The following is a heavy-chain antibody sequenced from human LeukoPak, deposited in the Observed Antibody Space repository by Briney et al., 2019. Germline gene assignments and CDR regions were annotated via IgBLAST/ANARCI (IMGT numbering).Heavy chain of an antibody. J-gene: IGHJ4*02. Sequence: GGSLRLSCTASGFIFGDYAMNWVRRAPGKGLEWVGFITSKAYGGTTKYAASVKGRFTISRDDSKSIAYLQMNSLKTEDTALYYCARTSYDNSAYPFDYWGQGTLVTVSS. CDR3: ARTSYDNSAYPFDY. CDR1: GFIFGDYA. CDR2: ITSKAYGGTT. D-gene: IGHD3-22*01. V-gene: IGHV3-49*04.